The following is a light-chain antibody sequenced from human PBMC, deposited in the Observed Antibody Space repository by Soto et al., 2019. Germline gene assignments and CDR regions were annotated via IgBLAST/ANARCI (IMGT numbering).Light chain of an antibody. J-gene: IGKJ1*01. CDR1: QSISSW. V-gene: IGKV1-5*01. Sequence: DIQLTQSPSTLSAFLGERVTITCLASQSISSWLAWYQQKPGKAPKLLIYDASSLESGVPSRFSGSGSGTEFTLTISSLQPDDFATYYCQQYNSYSPRTFGQGTKVDIK. CDR3: QQYNSYSPRT. CDR2: DAS.